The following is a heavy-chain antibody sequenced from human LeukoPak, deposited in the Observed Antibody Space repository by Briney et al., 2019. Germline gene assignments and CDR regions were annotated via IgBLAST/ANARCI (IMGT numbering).Heavy chain of an antibody. D-gene: IGHD1-1*01. J-gene: IGHJ4*02. CDR1: GFTFSSYG. CDR2: ISYDGSNK. V-gene: IGHV3-30*18. CDR3: AKGVWNDPYYFDY. Sequence: HPGGSLRLSCAASGFTFSSYGMHWVRQAPGKGLEWVAVISYDGSNKYYADSVKGRFTISRDNSKNTLYLQMNSLRAEDTAVYYCAKGVWNDPYYFDYWGQGTLVTVSS.